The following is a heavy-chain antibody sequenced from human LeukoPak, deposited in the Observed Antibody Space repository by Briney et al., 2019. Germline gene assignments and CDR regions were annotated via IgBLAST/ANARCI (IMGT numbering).Heavy chain of an antibody. J-gene: IGHJ4*02. CDR2: ISWNSGSI. D-gene: IGHD3-9*01. CDR1: GFTFDDYA. CDR3: AKEPYDILTGYFDY. Sequence: AGGSLRLSCAASGFTFDDYAMPWVRQAPGKGLEWVSGISWNSGSIGYADSVKGRFTISRDNAKNSLYLQMNSLRAEDTALYYCAKEPYDILTGYFDYWGQGTLVTVSS. V-gene: IGHV3-9*01.